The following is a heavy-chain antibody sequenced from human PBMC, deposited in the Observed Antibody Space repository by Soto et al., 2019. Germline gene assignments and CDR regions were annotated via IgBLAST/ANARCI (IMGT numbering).Heavy chain of an antibody. CDR2: IYYSGST. J-gene: IGHJ5*02. Sequence: PSETLSLTCTVSGGSINSDNYYWTWIRQPPGKGLEWIGYIYYSGSTSYNPSLQSRATISVDRSKNQFSLEVRSVTAGDTAVYYCARDQGNKNIWSWGAPRQHHGWFDRWGQGTLVTVSS. CDR3: ARDQGNKNIWSWGAPRQHHGWFDR. V-gene: IGHV4-30-4*01. CDR1: GGSINSDNYY. D-gene: IGHD1-26*01.